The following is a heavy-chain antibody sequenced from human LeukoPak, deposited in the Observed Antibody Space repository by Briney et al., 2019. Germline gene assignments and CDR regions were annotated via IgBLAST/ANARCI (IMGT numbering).Heavy chain of an antibody. CDR2: INHSGST. Sequence: PSETLSLTCAVSGESFTNYYWNWIRQPPVKGLEWIGEINHSGSTNYNPSLKSRVTISVDTSKNQFSVKLSSVTAADTAVYYCARGNSRIAYFGVVNQSNWFDPWGQGTLVTVSS. CDR3: ARGNSRIAYFGVVNQSNWFDP. CDR1: GESFTNYY. J-gene: IGHJ5*02. V-gene: IGHV4-34*01. D-gene: IGHD3-3*01.